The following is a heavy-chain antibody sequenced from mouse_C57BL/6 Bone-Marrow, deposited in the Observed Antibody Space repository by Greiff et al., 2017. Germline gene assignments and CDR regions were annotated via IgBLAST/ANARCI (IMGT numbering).Heavy chain of an antibody. D-gene: IGHD1-1*01. CDR3: ARDYYGSSFWFAY. CDR1: GYTFTSYW. V-gene: IGHV1-69*01. J-gene: IGHJ3*01. Sequence: QVQLQQPGAELVMPGASVKLSCKASGYTFTSYWMHWVKQRPGQGLEWIGEIDPSDSYTNYNQKFKGKSTLTVDKSSHTAYMQLSSLTSEDSAVYYCARDYYGSSFWFAYWGQGTLVTVSA. CDR2: IDPSDSYT.